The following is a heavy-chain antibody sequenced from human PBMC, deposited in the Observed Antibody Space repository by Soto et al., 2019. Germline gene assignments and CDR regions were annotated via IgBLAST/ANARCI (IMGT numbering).Heavy chain of an antibody. Sequence: ASLKVSCRVSGYTHTELSMHWVRQAPGKGLEWMGGFDPEDGETIYAQKFQGRVTMTEDTSTDTAYMELSSLRSEDTAVYYCATGVAATTDYFYYWGQRTLVTGSS. D-gene: IGHD6-25*01. V-gene: IGHV1-24*01. CDR1: GYTHTELS. CDR2: FDPEDGET. CDR3: ATGVAATTDYFYY. J-gene: IGHJ4*02.